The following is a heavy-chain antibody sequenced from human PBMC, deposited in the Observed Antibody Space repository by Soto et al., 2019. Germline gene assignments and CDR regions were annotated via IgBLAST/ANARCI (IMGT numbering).Heavy chain of an antibody. D-gene: IGHD3-22*01. CDR1: GYSFTSYW. CDR2: IDPSDSYT. Sequence: PGESPKISCKGSGYSFTSYWISWVRQMPGKGLEWMGRIDPSDSYTNYSPSFQGHVTISADKSISTAYLQWSSLKASDTAMYYCASTYYYDSSGYSSSPYGMDVWGQGTTVTVSS. CDR3: ASTYYYDSSGYSSSPYGMDV. J-gene: IGHJ6*02. V-gene: IGHV5-10-1*01.